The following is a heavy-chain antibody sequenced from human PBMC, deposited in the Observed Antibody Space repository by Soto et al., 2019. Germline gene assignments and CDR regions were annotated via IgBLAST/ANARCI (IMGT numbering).Heavy chain of an antibody. D-gene: IGHD6-13*01. Sequence: QVQLVESGGGVVQPGRSLGLSCAAYGFTFSNYGMHWVRQAPGKWLEWVAVISYDGNNQYYADSVKGRFTISRDTSKNTLYLQMNSLIAEDTAVYYCAKDISSRWYGGNDYWVQGTLVTVSS. CDR3: AKDISSRWYGGNDY. CDR1: GFTFSNYG. CDR2: ISYDGNNQ. J-gene: IGHJ4*02. V-gene: IGHV3-30*18.